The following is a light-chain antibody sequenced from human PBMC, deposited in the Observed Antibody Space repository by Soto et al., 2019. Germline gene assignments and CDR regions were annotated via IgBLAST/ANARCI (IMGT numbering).Light chain of an antibody. CDR2: WTS. V-gene: IGKV4-1*01. Sequence: DIVMTQSPDSLAVSLGERATINCRYSQSVLYSSNSKNYLAWYQQKPGHPPKLLIYWTSTRESGVPDRFSGSGSGTDFTLIISSLQAEDVAVYYCHQYYSLPFTFGQGTKLEIK. J-gene: IGKJ2*01. CDR1: QSVLYSSNSKNY. CDR3: HQYYSLPFT.